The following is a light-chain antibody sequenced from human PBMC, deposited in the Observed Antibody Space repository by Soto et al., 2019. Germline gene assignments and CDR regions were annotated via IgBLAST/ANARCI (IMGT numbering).Light chain of an antibody. Sequence: EIVLTQSPGTLSLSPGERATLSCRARQSVSSYLAWYQQKPGQAPRLLIYGASSRATGIPDRFGGSGSGADFTLTISRLEPEDFAVYYCQQYGSSPPFTFGQGTKVDIK. CDR1: QSVSSY. J-gene: IGKJ1*01. CDR3: QQYGSSPPFT. V-gene: IGKV3-20*01. CDR2: GAS.